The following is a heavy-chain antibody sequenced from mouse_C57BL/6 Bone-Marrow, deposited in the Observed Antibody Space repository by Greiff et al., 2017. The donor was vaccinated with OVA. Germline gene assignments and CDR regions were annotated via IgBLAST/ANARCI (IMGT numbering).Heavy chain of an antibody. Sequence: VQLQQPGAELVRPGTSVKLSCKASGYTFTSYWMHWVKQRPGQGLEWIGVIDPSDSYTNYNQKFKGKATLTVDTSSSTAYMQLSSLTSEDSAVYYCARVPSFAYWGQGTLVTVSA. D-gene: IGHD5-1*01. V-gene: IGHV1-59*01. CDR2: IDPSDSYT. J-gene: IGHJ3*01. CDR3: ARVPSFAY. CDR1: GYTFTSYW.